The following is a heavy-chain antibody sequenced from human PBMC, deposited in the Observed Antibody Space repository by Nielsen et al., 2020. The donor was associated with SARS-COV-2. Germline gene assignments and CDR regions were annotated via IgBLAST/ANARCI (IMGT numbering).Heavy chain of an antibody. CDR3: ARDLSGYVFSYYYGMDV. J-gene: IGHJ6*02. CDR2: ISSSSTI. V-gene: IGHV3-48*02. CDR1: GFTFSSYS. D-gene: IGHD5-12*01. Sequence: GGSLRLSCAASGFTFSSYSMNWVRQAPGKGLEWVSYISSSSTIYYADSVKGRFTISRDNAKNSLYLQMNSLRDEDTAVYYCARDLSGYVFSYYYGMDVWGQGTTVTVSS.